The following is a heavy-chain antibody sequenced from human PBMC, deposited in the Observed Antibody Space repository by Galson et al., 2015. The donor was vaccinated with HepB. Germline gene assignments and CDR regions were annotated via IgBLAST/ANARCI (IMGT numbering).Heavy chain of an antibody. D-gene: IGHD1-1*01. Sequence: SVKVSCKASGYTFTSYYMHWVRQAPGQGLEWMGIINPSGGSTSYAQKFQGRVTMTRDTSTSTVYMELSSLRSEDTAVYYCARGWSTGTEARGFDPWGQGTLVTVSSGSASAPTLFNDAFDIWGQGTMVTVSS. CDR1: GYTFTSYY. CDR2: INPSGGST. CDR3: ARGWSTGTEARGFDPWGQGTLVTVSSGSASAPTLFNDAFDI. V-gene: IGHV1-46*01. J-gene: IGHJ3*02.